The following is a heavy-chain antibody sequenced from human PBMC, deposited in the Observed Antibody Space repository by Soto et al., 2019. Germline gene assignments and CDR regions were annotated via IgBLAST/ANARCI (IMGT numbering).Heavy chain of an antibody. J-gene: IGHJ4*02. D-gene: IGHD3-16*01. CDR3: ARGGGPYVWFNEF. V-gene: IGHV1-69*01. CDR2: IIPVFGTT. CDR1: GGLFSSFA. Sequence: QAQLVQSGAEVKKPGSSVKVSCKDSGGLFSSFAISWVRQAPGQGLEWMGGIIPVFGTTNYAQKFQGRVTITADASTNTAYMELSSLTSDDTAMYYCARGGGPYVWFNEFWGQGTQVTVSS.